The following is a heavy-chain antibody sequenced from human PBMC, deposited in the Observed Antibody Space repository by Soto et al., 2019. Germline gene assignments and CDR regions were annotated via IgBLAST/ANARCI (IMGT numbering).Heavy chain of an antibody. V-gene: IGHV4-39*01. Sequence: QLQLQESGPGLVKPSETLSLTCTVSGGSISSSSYYWGWIRQPPGKGLEWIGSIYYSGSTYYNPSLQSRVTISVDTSKNQFSLKLRSVTAADTAVYYCARRGDQLLAVDYWGQGTLVTVSS. CDR1: GGSISSSSYY. D-gene: IGHD2-2*01. J-gene: IGHJ4*02. CDR2: IYYSGST. CDR3: ARRGDQLLAVDY.